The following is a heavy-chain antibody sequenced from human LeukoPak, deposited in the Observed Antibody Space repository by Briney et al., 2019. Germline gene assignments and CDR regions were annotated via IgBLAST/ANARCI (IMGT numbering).Heavy chain of an antibody. CDR2: INPNSGGT. CDR3: ARPLYSSGWYGGALQGPSFDY. Sequence: ASVKVSCKASGYTFTGYYMNWVRQAPGQGLEWMGWINPNSGGTNYAQKFQGRVTMTRDTSISTAYMELSRLRSDETAVYYCARPLYSSGWYGGALQGPSFDYWGQGTLVTVSS. D-gene: IGHD6-19*01. V-gene: IGHV1-2*02. J-gene: IGHJ4*02. CDR1: GYTFTGYY.